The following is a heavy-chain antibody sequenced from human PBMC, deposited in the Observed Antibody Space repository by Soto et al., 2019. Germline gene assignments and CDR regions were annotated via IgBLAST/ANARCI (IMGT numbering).Heavy chain of an antibody. CDR2: IYSGGTT. CDR3: ARATNLANACKI. Sequence: GGSLRLSCAASGFTVSSNYMSWVRQAPGMGLEWVSVIYSGGTTYYADSVRGRFTISRDNSKNTLYLQMNSLRAEDWAVYYCARATNLANACKIWGQGTVVTV. V-gene: IGHV3-53*01. J-gene: IGHJ3*02. CDR1: GFTVSSNY. D-gene: IGHD5-12*01.